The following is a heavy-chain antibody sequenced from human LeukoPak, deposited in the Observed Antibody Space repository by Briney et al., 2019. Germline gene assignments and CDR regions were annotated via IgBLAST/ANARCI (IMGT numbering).Heavy chain of an antibody. J-gene: IGHJ5*02. CDR2: ISSSGSTI. CDR3: ASTNARTNWFDP. Sequence: GGSLRLSCAASGFTFSDYYMSWIRQAPGKGLEWVSYISSSGSTIYYADSVKGRFTISRDNAKNSLYLQMNSLRAEDTAAYYCASTNARTNWFDPWGQGTLVTVSS. CDR1: GFTFSDYY. D-gene: IGHD2-2*01. V-gene: IGHV3-11*04.